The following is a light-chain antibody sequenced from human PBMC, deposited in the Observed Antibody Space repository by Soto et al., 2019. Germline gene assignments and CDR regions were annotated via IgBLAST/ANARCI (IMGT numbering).Light chain of an antibody. J-gene: IGKJ1*01. CDR2: GAF. CDR1: QSVSSN. V-gene: IGKV3-15*01. Sequence: IEMTHSPATLSVSPGERFTLSCRASQSVSSNLAWYQQKPGQAPSLLIYGAFTRATGIPARFSGTGSGTEFTLTISSLQSEDFALYYCQQYNDWPLTFGQGPRW. CDR3: QQYNDWPLT.